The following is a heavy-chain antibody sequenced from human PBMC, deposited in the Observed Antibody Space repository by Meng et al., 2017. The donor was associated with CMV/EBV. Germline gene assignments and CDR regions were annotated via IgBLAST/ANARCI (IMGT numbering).Heavy chain of an antibody. Sequence: GGSFSGYYRSWIRHTPGKGLEWIGGINHSGSTNYNPSLKSRVTISVDTSKNQFSLKLSSVTAADTAVYYCARGRPPGYSYGGYFDYWGQGTLVTVSS. CDR2: INHSGST. J-gene: IGHJ4*02. V-gene: IGHV4-34*01. D-gene: IGHD5-18*01. CDR3: ARGRPPGYSYGGYFDY. CDR1: GGSFSGYY.